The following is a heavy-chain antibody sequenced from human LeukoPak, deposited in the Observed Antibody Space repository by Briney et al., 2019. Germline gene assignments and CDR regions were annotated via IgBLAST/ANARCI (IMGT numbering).Heavy chain of an antibody. J-gene: IGHJ5*02. CDR3: ARDGVVVAAIGGSWFDP. D-gene: IGHD2-15*01. CDR1: GYTFTSYY. Sequence: ASVKVSCKASGYTFTSYYMHWVRQVPGQGLEWMGIINPSGGSTSYAQKFQGRVTMTRDTSTSTVYMELSSLRSEDTAVYYCARDGVVVAAIGGSWFDPWGQGTLVTVSS. V-gene: IGHV1-46*01. CDR2: INPSGGST.